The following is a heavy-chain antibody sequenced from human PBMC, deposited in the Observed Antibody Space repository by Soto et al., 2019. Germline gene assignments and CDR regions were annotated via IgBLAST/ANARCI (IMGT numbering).Heavy chain of an antibody. J-gene: IGHJ3*02. CDR3: VRXWHGFDI. V-gene: IGHV3-74*01. CDR2: INGDGSYT. D-gene: IGHD2-8*01. CDR1: GFTFSTYW. Sequence: EVQLVESGGGLVQPGGSLRLSCAASGFTFSTYWMHWVRQAPEKGLLWVSHINGDGSYTDFADSVKGRFTISRDNAKXXXXXXXXXXXXXXXXXXXCVRXWHGFDIWGPGTMVTVSS.